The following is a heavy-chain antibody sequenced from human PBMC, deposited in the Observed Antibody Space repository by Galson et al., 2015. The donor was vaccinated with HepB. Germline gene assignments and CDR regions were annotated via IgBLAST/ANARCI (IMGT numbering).Heavy chain of an antibody. J-gene: IGHJ6*02. CDR2: ISAYNGNT. Sequence: QSGAEVKKPGASVKVSCKASGYTFTSYGISWVRQAPGQGLEWMGWISAYNGNTNYAQKLQGRVTMTTDTSTSTAYMELRSLRSDDTAVYYCARYSGSYYYYYGMDVWGQGTTVTVSS. D-gene: IGHD1-26*01. V-gene: IGHV1-18*01. CDR1: GYTFTSYG. CDR3: ARYSGSYYYYYGMDV.